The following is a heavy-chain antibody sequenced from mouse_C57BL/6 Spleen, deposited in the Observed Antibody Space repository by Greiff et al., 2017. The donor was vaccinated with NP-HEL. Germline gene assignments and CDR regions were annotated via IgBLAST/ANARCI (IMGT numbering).Heavy chain of an antibody. J-gene: IGHJ3*01. CDR1: GFTFSDYY. Sequence: DVKLVESGGGLVQPGGSLKLSCAASGFTFSDYYMYWVRQTPEKRLEWVAYISNGGGSTYYPDTVKGRFTISSDNAKNTLYLQMSRLKSEDTAMYYCARDGEFTHWGQGTLVTVSA. V-gene: IGHV5-12*01. CDR2: ISNGGGST. CDR3: ARDGEFTH.